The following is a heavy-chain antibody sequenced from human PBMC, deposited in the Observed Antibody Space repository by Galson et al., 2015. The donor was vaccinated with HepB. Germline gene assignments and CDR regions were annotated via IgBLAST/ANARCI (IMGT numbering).Heavy chain of an antibody. CDR2: ISVNRITT. D-gene: IGHD6-19*01. CDR1: GFTFSNYA. V-gene: IGHV3-23*01. CDR3: TKCDISGCQGLDS. J-gene: IGHJ4*02. Sequence: SLRLSCAASGFTFSNYAMSWVRQAPGKGPEWVSAISVNRITTYYADSVKGRFTISGDNSKNTLYLQMNTLTAEDTALYYCTKCDISGCQGLDSWGQGALVTVSS.